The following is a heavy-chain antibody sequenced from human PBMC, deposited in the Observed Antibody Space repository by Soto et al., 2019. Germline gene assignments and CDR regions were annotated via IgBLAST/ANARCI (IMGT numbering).Heavy chain of an antibody. CDR1: GGTFSSYT. CDR3: ERAPTRTGPYNWFDP. D-gene: IGHD1-1*01. J-gene: IGHJ5*02. CDR2: IIPILGIA. V-gene: IGHV1-69*02. Sequence: QVQLVQSGAEVKKPGSSVKVSCKASGGTFSSYTISWVRQAPGQGLEWMGRIIPILGIANYAQKFQGRVTTTADQSTSTACMALSSLRSADTAVDHGERAPTRTGPYNWFDPWGQGSLVTVSS.